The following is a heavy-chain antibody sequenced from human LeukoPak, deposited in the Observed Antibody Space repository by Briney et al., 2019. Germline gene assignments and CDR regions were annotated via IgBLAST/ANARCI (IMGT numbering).Heavy chain of an antibody. CDR3: ARDGLSSGWLQDY. V-gene: IGHV3-33*01. CDR2: VWYDGSNK. J-gene: IGHJ4*02. Sequence: GGSLRLSCAASGFTFSSYGMHWVRQAPGKGLEWVAVVWYDGSNKYYADSVKGRFTISRDNSKNTLYLQMNSLRAEDTALYYCARDGLSSGWLQDYWGLGTLVTVSS. D-gene: IGHD6-19*01. CDR1: GFTFSSYG.